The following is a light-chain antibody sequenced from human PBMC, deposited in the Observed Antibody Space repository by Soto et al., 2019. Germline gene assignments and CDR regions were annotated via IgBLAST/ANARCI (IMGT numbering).Light chain of an antibody. J-gene: IGKJ2*01. V-gene: IGKV3-11*01. CDR1: QSVRSY. CDR2: DVS. CDR3: QQRSNWPGYT. Sequence: EIVLTQSPATLSLSPGERATLSCRASQSVRSYLAWYQQKPGQAPRLLIYDVSNRATGIPARFSGSGSGTDFTLTISTLEPEDFAVYYCQQRSNWPGYTFGQGTKLEI.